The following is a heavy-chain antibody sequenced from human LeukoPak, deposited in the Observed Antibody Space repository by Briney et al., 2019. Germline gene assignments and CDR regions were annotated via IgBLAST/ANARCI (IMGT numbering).Heavy chain of an antibody. CDR3: AKAGITGTNHDY. Sequence: GGSLRLSCAASGFTFSSYAMHWVRQAPGKGLEWVAVISYDGSNKYYADSVKGRFTISRDNSKNTLYLQMNSLRAEDTAVYYCAKAGITGTNHDYWGQGTLVTVSS. CDR1: GFTFSSYA. CDR2: ISYDGSNK. V-gene: IGHV3-30*04. J-gene: IGHJ4*02. D-gene: IGHD1-7*01.